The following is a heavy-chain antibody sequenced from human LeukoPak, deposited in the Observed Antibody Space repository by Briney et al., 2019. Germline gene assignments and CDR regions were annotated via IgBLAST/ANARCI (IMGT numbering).Heavy chain of an antibody. D-gene: IGHD3-9*01. CDR1: GFTLSSYA. CDR3: AKGGYDILTGYYDAFDI. V-gene: IGHV3-23*01. J-gene: IGHJ3*02. CDR2: ISGSGGST. Sequence: GGSLRLSCAASGFTLSSYAMSWVRQAPGKGLEWVSAISGSGGSTCYADSVKGRFTISRDNSKNTLYLQMNSLRAEDTAVYYCAKGGYDILTGYYDAFDIWGQGTMVTVSS.